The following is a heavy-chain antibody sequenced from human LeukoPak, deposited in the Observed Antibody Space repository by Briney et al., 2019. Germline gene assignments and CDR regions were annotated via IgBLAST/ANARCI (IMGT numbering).Heavy chain of an antibody. D-gene: IGHD6-19*01. Sequence: GGSLRLSCAVSGFTLSNYWMSWVRQAPGKGLEWVANINQDGSQKDYVDSVKGRFTISKDNAKNSLYLQMSSLRADDTAVYYCARDSGSGGPWGQGTLVTVSS. CDR2: INQDGSQK. J-gene: IGHJ5*02. CDR1: GFTLSNYW. CDR3: ARDSGSGGP. V-gene: IGHV3-7*01.